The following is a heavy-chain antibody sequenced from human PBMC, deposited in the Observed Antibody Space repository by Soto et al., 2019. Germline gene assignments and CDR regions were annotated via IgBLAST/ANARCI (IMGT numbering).Heavy chain of an antibody. CDR1: GYTFTSYY. V-gene: IGHV1-46*01. CDR3: ARDPTRTSIGVAGMDV. Sequence: ASVKVSCKASGYTFTSYYMHWVRQAPGQGLEWMGIINPSGGSTSYAQKFQGRVTMTRDTSTSTVYMELSSLRSEDTAVYYCARDPTRTSIGVAGMDVWGQCTAVTVSS. CDR2: INPSGGST. D-gene: IGHD2-21*01. J-gene: IGHJ6*02.